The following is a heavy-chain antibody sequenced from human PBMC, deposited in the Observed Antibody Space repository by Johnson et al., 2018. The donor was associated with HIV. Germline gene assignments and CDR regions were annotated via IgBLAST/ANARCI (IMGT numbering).Heavy chain of an antibody. CDR3: AKEGIIPTAASVGPPVDLDF. D-gene: IGHD4-17*01. J-gene: IGHJ3*01. CDR2: IRYDGSNK. V-gene: IGHV3-30*02. CDR1: GFTFSSYG. Sequence: QVQLVESGGGVVQPGRSLRLSCAASGFTFSSYGMHWVRQAPGKGLEWVAFIRYDGSNKYYADSVKGRFTISRDNSNNTLYLQMNSLRAEDTAVYYCAKEGIIPTAASVGPPVDLDFWGQGTTVTVSS.